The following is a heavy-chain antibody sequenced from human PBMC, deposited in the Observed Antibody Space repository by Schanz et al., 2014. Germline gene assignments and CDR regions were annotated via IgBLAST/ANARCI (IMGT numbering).Heavy chain of an antibody. CDR1: GFIFSAYT. D-gene: IGHD5-18*01. CDR2: ISSGGRNI. V-gene: IGHV3-21*04. CDR3: AKYGGGYSYGFVDY. Sequence: EVQLVESGGGLVKPGESLRLSCAASGFIFSAYTMNWVRQAPGKGLEWVSSISSGGRNISYADSLKGRFTISRDNSKNTLYVQMNSLRAEDTAVYYCAKYGGGYSYGFVDYWGQGTLVAVSS. J-gene: IGHJ4*02.